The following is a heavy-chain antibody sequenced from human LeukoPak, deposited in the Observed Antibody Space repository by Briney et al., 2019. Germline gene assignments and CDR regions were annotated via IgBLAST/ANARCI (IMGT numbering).Heavy chain of an antibody. Sequence: GGSLRLSCAASGFTFSDYYMSWIRQAPGKGLECVSYISTSGSTVCYADSLKGRFTISRDNAKNSLYLQMNSLRAEDTAVYYCARDPRNYYGSGMDVWGQGTTVTVSS. CDR3: ARDPRNYYGSGMDV. CDR2: ISTSGSTV. CDR1: GFTFSDYY. V-gene: IGHV3-11*04. J-gene: IGHJ6*02. D-gene: IGHD3-10*01.